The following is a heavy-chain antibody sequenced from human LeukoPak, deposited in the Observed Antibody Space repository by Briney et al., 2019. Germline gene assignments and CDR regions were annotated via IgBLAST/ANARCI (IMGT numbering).Heavy chain of an antibody. J-gene: IGHJ4*02. V-gene: IGHV3-7*03. CDR3: ANLGQDMAYFDY. CDR2: INSDGSEG. CDR1: GFTFSGFW. Sequence: GGSLRLSCAVSGFTFSGFWMSWSRQAPGKGLEWVASINSDGSEGYYADVVKGRFTISRDNAKNSLYLQINSLRAEDTAVYYCANLGQDMAYFDYWGQGTLVTVSS. D-gene: IGHD2-15*01.